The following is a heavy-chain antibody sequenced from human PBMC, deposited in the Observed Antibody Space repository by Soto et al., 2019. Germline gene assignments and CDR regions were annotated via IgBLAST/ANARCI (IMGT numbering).Heavy chain of an antibody. Sequence: PGGSLRLSCAASGFTFSSYAMSWVRQAPGKGLEWVSAISGSGGSTYYADSVKGRFTISRDNSKNTLYLQMNSLRAEDTAVYYCAKDQVRYYYYYGMDVWGQGTTVTVSS. CDR1: GFTFSSYA. CDR3: AKDQVRYYYYYGMDV. CDR2: ISGSGGST. J-gene: IGHJ6*02. V-gene: IGHV3-23*01.